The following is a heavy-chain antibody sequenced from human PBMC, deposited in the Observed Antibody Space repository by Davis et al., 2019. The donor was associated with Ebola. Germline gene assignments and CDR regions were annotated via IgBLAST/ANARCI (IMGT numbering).Heavy chain of an antibody. V-gene: IGHV4-39*01. CDR3: ARLLPDFWSGYYPRYYGMDV. Sequence: SETLSLTCTVSGGSISSSSYYWGWIRQPPGKGLEWIGSIYYSGSTYYNPSLKSRVTISVDTSKNQFSLKLSSVTAADTAVYYCARLLPDFWSGYYPRYYGMDVWGKGTTVTVSS. D-gene: IGHD3-3*01. J-gene: IGHJ6*04. CDR1: GGSISSSSYY. CDR2: IYYSGST.